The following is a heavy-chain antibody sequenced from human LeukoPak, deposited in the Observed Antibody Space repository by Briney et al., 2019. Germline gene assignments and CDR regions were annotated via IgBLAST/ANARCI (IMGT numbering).Heavy chain of an antibody. CDR3: ARGSKRAAPFDY. V-gene: IGHV1-69*05. CDR2: IIPIFGTA. CDR1: GGTFSSYA. Sequence: SVKVSCMASGGTFSSYAISWVRQAPGQGLEWMGGIIPIFGTANYAQKFQGRVTITTDESTSAAYMELSSLRSEDTAVYYCARGSKRAAPFDYWGQGTLVTVSS. D-gene: IGHD2-15*01. J-gene: IGHJ4*02.